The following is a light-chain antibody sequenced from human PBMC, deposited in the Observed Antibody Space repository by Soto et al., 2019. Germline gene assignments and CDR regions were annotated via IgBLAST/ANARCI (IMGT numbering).Light chain of an antibody. J-gene: IGKJ2*01. CDR2: GGS. CDR1: QSVSNK. Sequence: EIVMTQSPATLSVSPGARATLSCRASQSVSNKLAWYQQKPGQAPRLVIYGGSTRAIGIPARFSGSGSGTDFTLTISRLEPEDFAIYYCQQYGSSQYTFGPGTKVDI. CDR3: QQYGSSQYT. V-gene: IGKV3D-15*01.